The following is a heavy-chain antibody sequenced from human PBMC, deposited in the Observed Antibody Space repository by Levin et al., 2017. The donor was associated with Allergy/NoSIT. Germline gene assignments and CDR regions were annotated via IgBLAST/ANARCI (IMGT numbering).Heavy chain of an antibody. CDR1: GYTFISYG. CDR3: ARERAPLGYCSGGSCYTDGENFRH. CDR2: ISAYNGNT. D-gene: IGHD2-15*01. Sequence: PGASVKVSCKASGYTFISYGISWVRQAPGQGLEWMGWISAYNGNTNYAQKLQGRVTMTTDTSTTTAYMELRSLRSEDTAMYYCARERAPLGYCSGGSCYTDGENFRHWGQGTLVTVSA. V-gene: IGHV1-18*01. J-gene: IGHJ1*01.